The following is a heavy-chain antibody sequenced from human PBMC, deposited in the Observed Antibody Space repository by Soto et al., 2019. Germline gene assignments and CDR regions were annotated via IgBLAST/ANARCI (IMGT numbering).Heavy chain of an antibody. Sequence: QVQLVESGGGVVQPRRSLRLSCAASGFSFSNCGMHWVRQAPGKGLEWVAAISSDGSDKYYSESVKGRFTISRDNSKNTLFLQMNSLRVEDTAVYYCVKGSEVARQELDYWGQGTLVTVSS. CDR2: ISSDGSDK. CDR1: GFSFSNCG. J-gene: IGHJ4*02. V-gene: IGHV3-30*18. D-gene: IGHD2-15*01. CDR3: VKGSEVARQELDY.